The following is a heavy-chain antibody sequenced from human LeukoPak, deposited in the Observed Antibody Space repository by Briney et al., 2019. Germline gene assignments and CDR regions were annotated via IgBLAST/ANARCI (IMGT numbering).Heavy chain of an antibody. CDR3: ATRNFDWLLDRFDY. CDR2: ISGSGGST. Sequence: GGSLRLSCAASGFTCSSYAMSWVRQAPGKGLEWVSAISGSGGSTYYADSVKGRFTISRDNSKNTLYLQMNSLRAEDTAVYYCATRNFDWLLDRFDYWGQGTLVTVSS. V-gene: IGHV3-23*01. D-gene: IGHD3-9*01. J-gene: IGHJ4*02. CDR1: GFTCSSYA.